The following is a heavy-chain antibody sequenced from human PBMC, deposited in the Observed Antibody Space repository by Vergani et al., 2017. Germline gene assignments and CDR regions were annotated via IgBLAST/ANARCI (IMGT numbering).Heavy chain of an antibody. CDR3: TTDIPDTAPYTPTDY. CDR1: GFTFSNAW. Sequence: EVQLVESGGGLVKPGGSLRLSCAASGFTFSNAWMSWVRQAPGKGLEWVGRIKSKTDGGTTDYAAPVKGRFTISRDDSKNTLYLQMNSLKTEDTAVYYCTTDIPDTAPYTPTDYWGQGTLVTVSS. CDR2: IKSKTDGGTT. V-gene: IGHV3-15*01. D-gene: IGHD2-15*01. J-gene: IGHJ4*02.